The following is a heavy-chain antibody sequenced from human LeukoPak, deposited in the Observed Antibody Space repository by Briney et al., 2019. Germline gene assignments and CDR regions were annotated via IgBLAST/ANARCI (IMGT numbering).Heavy chain of an antibody. CDR2: IYDSGSA. CDR1: GVSINSHY. CDR3: ARVLQNYYHLDV. Sequence: SETLSLTCTVSGVSINSHYWSRIRQPPGKGLEWIGFIYDSGSANYKSSLESRVTMTLDTSKNQFSLKLNSVTAADTAVYYCARVLQNYYHLDVRGKGTTVTVSS. J-gene: IGHJ6*03. V-gene: IGHV4-59*11. D-gene: IGHD3-3*01.